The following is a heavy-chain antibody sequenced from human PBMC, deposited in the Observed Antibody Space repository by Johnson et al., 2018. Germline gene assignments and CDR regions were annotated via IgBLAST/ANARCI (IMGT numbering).Heavy chain of an antibody. V-gene: IGHV3-9*01. Sequence: EVQLLESGGGVVQPGRSLRLSCAASGFTFSSYGMHWVRPAPGKGLEWVSGISWNSGLIGYADSVKGRFTISRDNAKNSLYLHMHSLSAEDTALDFCSRGHSGSFFDTFDIGGQGTMVTVSS. CDR1: GFTFSSYG. J-gene: IGHJ3*02. CDR2: ISWNSGLI. CDR3: SRGHSGSFFDTFDI. D-gene: IGHD6-6*01.